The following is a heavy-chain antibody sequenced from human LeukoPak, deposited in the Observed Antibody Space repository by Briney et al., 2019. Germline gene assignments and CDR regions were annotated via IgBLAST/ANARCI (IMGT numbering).Heavy chain of an antibody. Sequence: GASVKVSCKASGYTFTDYFIYWVRQAPGQGLEWMGWINPNSGDTDYAQNLQGRVTMTRDASITTAYMELRRLRSDDTAVYYCARVYGDFEQLGLDPWGQGTLVTLSS. CDR1: GYTFTDYF. D-gene: IGHD4-17*01. CDR3: ARVYGDFEQLGLDP. CDR2: INPNSGDT. V-gene: IGHV1-2*02. J-gene: IGHJ5*02.